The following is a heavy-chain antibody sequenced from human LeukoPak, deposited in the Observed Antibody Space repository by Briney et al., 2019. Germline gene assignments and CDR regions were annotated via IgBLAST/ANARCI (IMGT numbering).Heavy chain of an antibody. Sequence: PSETLSLTCTVSGGSISSSSYYWGWLRQPPGKGREWLGSIYYSGSTYYNPSLKSRVTISADTSKNQFSLKLSSVAAADTAVYDCAVGIMGDAFDIWGQGTMVTVSS. CDR1: GGSISSSSYY. J-gene: IGHJ3*02. CDR3: AVGIMGDAFDI. D-gene: IGHD7-27*01. CDR2: IYYSGST. V-gene: IGHV4-39*01.